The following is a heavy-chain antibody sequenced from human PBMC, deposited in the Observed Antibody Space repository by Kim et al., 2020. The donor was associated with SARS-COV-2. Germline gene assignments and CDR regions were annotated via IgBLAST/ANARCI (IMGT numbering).Heavy chain of an antibody. V-gene: IGHV3-23*01. CDR2: SGSTGNT. J-gene: IGHJ4*02. CDR3: AKVTTPGTTRSFDY. CDR1: GFTFSSYS. D-gene: IGHD1-1*01. Sequence: GGSLRLSCAGSGFTFSSYSMTWVRQAPGKGLEWVSASGSTGNTHYADSVKGRFTISRDISKNTLFLQMNSLRAEDTAVYYCAKVTTPGTTRSFDYWGQGTLGTVSS.